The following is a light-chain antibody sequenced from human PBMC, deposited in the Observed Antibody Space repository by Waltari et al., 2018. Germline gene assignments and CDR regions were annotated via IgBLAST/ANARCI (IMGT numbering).Light chain of an antibody. Sequence: QSALTQPASVSGSPGQSITISCTGTSSDIGAYNAVSWYQQPPGKAPNVVFYDVHNRPSGLSNRFSGSMSGNTASLTISGLQTEDEADYYCSSKTTRDTRLFGGGTKLTVL. J-gene: IGLJ3*02. CDR1: SSDIGAYNA. V-gene: IGLV2-14*03. CDR2: DVH. CDR3: SSKTTRDTRL.